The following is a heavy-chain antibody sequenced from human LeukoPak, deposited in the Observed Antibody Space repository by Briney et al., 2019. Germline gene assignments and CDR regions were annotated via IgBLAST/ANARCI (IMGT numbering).Heavy chain of an antibody. CDR3: ARGLSSSWPYYYYYYYMDV. CDR2: INPNSGGT. Sequence: RASVKVSCKASGYTFTGYYMHWVRQAPGQGLEWMGWINPNSGGTNYAQKFQGRVTMTRDTSISTAYMDLSSLRSEDTAVYYCARGLSSSWPYYYYYYYMDVWGKGTTVTVSS. J-gene: IGHJ6*03. CDR1: GYTFTGYY. V-gene: IGHV1-2*02. D-gene: IGHD6-13*01.